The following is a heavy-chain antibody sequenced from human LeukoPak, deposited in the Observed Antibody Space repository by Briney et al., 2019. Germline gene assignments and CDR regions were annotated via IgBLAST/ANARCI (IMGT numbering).Heavy chain of an antibody. J-gene: IGHJ4*02. CDR3: AGYSTGIFAVDQ. CDR2: TSYSGST. V-gene: IGHV4-38-2*02. CDR1: GYSMSSGYY. D-gene: IGHD2-15*01. Sequence: SETLSLTCTVSGYSMSSGYYWGWIRQPPERGLEWLGYTSYSGSTNYNPSLKSRVTMSIDMSKNQFSLKLSSVTAADTAVYYCAGYSTGIFAVDQWGQGTLVTVSS.